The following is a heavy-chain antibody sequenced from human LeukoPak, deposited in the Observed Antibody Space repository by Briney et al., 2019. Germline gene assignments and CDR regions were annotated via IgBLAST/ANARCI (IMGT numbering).Heavy chain of an antibody. V-gene: IGHV1-2*02. J-gene: IGHJ4*02. CDR1: GYTFTGYY. CDR3: ARGAHYHDSSQGYDY. D-gene: IGHD3-22*01. Sequence: WASVKVSCKASGYTFTGYYMHWVRQAPGQGLEWMGWINPNGGGTNSAQKFQGRVTMTRDTSISTAYMELSRLRSDDTAVYYCARGAHYHDSSQGYDYWGQGTLVTVSS. CDR2: INPNGGGT.